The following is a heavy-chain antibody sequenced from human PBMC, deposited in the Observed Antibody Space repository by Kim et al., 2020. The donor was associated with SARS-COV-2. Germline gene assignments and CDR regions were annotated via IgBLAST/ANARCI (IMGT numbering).Heavy chain of an antibody. V-gene: IGHV3-30*03. CDR3: ARDQGDGYYFDY. J-gene: IGHJ4*02. CDR2: ISYDGSNK. Sequence: GGSLRLSCAASGFTFSSYGMHWVRQAPGKGLEWVAVISYDGSNKYYADSVKGRFTISRDNSKNTLYLQMNSLRAEDTAVYYCARDQGDGYYFDYWGQGTLVTVSS. CDR1: GFTFSSYG. D-gene: IGHD3-16*01.